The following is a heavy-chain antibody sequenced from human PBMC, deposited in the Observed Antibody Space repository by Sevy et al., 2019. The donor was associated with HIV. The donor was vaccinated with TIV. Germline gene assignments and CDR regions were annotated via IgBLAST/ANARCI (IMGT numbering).Heavy chain of an antibody. D-gene: IGHD6-19*01. Sequence: SETLSLTCTVSGGSFSSSSYYWNWIRQPAGRGLEWIGRIYTSGSTNYNPSPKSRVTMSVDTSKNQFSLKLSSVTAADTAVYYCAGRIAVAAFDYWGQGNLVTVSS. CDR1: GGSFSSSSYY. CDR2: IYTSGST. V-gene: IGHV4-61*02. J-gene: IGHJ4*02. CDR3: AGRIAVAAFDY.